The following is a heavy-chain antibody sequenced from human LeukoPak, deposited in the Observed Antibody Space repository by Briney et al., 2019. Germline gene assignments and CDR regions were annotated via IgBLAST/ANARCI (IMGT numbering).Heavy chain of an antibody. Sequence: RGSLRLSCAASGFTFSSYAMSWVRQAPGKGLEWVSAISGSGGSTYYADSVKGRFTISRDNSKNTLYLQMNSLRAEDTAVYYCAKPRYCSSTSCKQFDYWGQGTLVTVSS. CDR1: GFTFSSYA. J-gene: IGHJ4*02. V-gene: IGHV3-23*01. D-gene: IGHD2-2*01. CDR3: AKPRYCSSTSCKQFDY. CDR2: ISGSGGST.